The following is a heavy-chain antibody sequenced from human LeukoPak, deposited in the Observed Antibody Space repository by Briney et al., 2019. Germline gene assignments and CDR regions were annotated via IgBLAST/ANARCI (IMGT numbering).Heavy chain of an antibody. CDR2: INHSGST. Sequence: SETLSLTCAVYGGSFSGYYWSWIRPPPGKGLEWIGEINHSGSTNYNPSLKSRVTISVDTSKNQFSLKLSSVTAADTAVYYCARGPPYSSSWYIYWGQGTLVTVSS. CDR3: ARGPPYSSSWYIY. D-gene: IGHD6-13*01. V-gene: IGHV4-34*01. J-gene: IGHJ4*02. CDR1: GGSFSGYY.